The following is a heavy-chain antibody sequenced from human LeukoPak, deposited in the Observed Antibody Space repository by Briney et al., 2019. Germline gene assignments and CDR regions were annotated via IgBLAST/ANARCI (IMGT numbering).Heavy chain of an antibody. D-gene: IGHD2-2*02. J-gene: IGHJ5*02. Sequence: SETLSLTCAVYDGLFSGYYWSWIRQPPGMGLEWIGEVNHSGTTNYNPSLKSRVTISVDTSKSQFSLKLTSVTAADTAAYYCARVPDCSTTSCYTLGWLDPWGQGTLVTVSS. CDR1: DGLFSGYY. CDR3: ARVPDCSTTSCYTLGWLDP. CDR2: VNHSGTT. V-gene: IGHV4-34*01.